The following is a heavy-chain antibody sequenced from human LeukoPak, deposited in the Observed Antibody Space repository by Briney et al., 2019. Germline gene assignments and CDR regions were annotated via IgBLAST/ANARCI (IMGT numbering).Heavy chain of an antibody. J-gene: IGHJ4*02. Sequence: GGSLRLSCAASVFTFDDYAMHWVRQAPGKGLEWVSLISGDGGSTYYADSVKGRFTISRDNSKNSLYLQMNSLRTEDTALYYCARPAAAGLDYWGQGTLVTVSS. CDR1: VFTFDDYA. CDR3: ARPAAAGLDY. V-gene: IGHV3-43*02. D-gene: IGHD6-13*01. CDR2: ISGDGGST.